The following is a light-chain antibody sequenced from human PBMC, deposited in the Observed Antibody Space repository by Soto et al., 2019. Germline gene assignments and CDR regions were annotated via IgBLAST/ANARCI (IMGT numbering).Light chain of an antibody. Sequence: DIQMTQSPSSLSASVGDRATITCQAGQDISNYLNWYQQKLGKAPKLLIYDASNLETGVPSRFSGSGSGTDFTFTISSLQPEDIATYYCQQYSHLITFGQGTRLEIK. CDR1: QDISNY. V-gene: IGKV1-33*01. CDR2: DAS. J-gene: IGKJ5*01. CDR3: QQYSHLIT.